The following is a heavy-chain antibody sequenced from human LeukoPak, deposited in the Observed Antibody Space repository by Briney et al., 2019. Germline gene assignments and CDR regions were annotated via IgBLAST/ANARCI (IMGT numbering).Heavy chain of an antibody. CDR1: GFTFSDYY. V-gene: IGHV3-11*04. J-gene: IGHJ4*02. CDR3: ACSCWFRGGWYFDY. Sequence: GGSLRLSCAASGFTFSDYYMSWVRQAPGKGLEWVSYISSNGSTIYYADSVKGRFTISRDNAKNTLYLQMNSLRAEDTAVYYCACSCWFRGGWYFDYWGQGTLVTVSS. D-gene: IGHD6-19*01. CDR2: ISSNGSTI.